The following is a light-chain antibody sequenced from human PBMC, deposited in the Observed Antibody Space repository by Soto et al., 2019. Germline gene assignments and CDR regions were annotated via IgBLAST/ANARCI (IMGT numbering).Light chain of an antibody. Sequence: DLQLTQSPSSLSASVGDRVIISCQASPDISNHLNWYQQKPGKAPKLLIYDASNLEIGVPSRFSGSGSGTYFTFTISSLQPEDIATYYCQQYHHLPLTFGGGTKVEIK. CDR3: QQYHHLPLT. CDR1: PDISNH. J-gene: IGKJ4*01. CDR2: DAS. V-gene: IGKV1-33*01.